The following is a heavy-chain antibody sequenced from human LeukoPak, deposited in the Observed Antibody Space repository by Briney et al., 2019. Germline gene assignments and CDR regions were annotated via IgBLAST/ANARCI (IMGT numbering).Heavy chain of an antibody. CDR2: IYHSGST. V-gene: IGHV4-30-2*01. J-gene: IGHJ4*02. CDR1: GGSIGSGGYS. Sequence: PSETLSLTCAVSGGSIGSGGYSWSWIRQPPGKGLEWIGYIYHSGSTYYNPSLKSRVTISVDRSKNQFSLKLSSVTAADTAVYYCARVRGYDILTRDYWGQGTLVTVSS. D-gene: IGHD3-9*01. CDR3: ARVRGYDILTRDY.